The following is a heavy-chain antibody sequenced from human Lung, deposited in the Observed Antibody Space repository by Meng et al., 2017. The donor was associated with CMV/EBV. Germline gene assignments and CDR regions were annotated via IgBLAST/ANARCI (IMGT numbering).Heavy chain of an antibody. CDR3: ARYTVFCYYYGMDV. J-gene: IGHJ6*02. Sequence: SETLSLXCAVYGGSFSGYYWSWIRQPPGKGLEWIGEINHSGSTNYNPSLKSRVTISVDTSKNQFSLKLSSVTAADTAVYYCARYTVFCYYYGMDVWGQGATVTVSS. CDR2: INHSGST. D-gene: IGHD4-17*01. CDR1: GGSFSGYY. V-gene: IGHV4-34*01.